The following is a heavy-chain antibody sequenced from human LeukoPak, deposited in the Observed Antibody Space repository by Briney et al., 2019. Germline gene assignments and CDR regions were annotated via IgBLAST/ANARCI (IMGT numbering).Heavy chain of an antibody. J-gene: IGHJ6*03. D-gene: IGHD3-9*01. CDR3: ARGGVFDRYYYYMDV. V-gene: IGHV1-69*05. Sequence: ASVKVSCKASGGTFSSYAISWVRQAPGQGLEWMGGIIPIFGTANYAQKFQGRVTITTDESTSTAYMELSSLRSEDTAVYYCARGGVFDRYYYYMDVWGKGTTVTVSS. CDR2: IIPIFGTA. CDR1: GGTFSSYA.